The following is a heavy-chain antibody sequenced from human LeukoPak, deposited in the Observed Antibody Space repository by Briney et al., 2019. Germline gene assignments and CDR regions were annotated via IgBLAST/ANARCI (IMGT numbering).Heavy chain of an antibody. CDR1: GFTFSSYG. CDR2: ISGSGGST. J-gene: IGHJ4*02. V-gene: IGHV3-23*01. D-gene: IGHD3-10*01. CDR3: AKGASGSSSYYFDH. Sequence: GGSLRLSCAASGFTFSSYGMSWVRQASGRGLEWVSGISGSGGSTHYADSVKGRFTISRDNSKNTLYLQMNSLRAEDTAVYSCAKGASGSSSYYFDHWGQGTLVTVSS.